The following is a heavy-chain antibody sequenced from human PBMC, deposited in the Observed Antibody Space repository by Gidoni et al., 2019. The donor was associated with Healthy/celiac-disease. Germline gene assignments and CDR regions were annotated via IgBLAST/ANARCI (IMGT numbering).Heavy chain of an antibody. Sequence: VQLVQSGAEVKKPGSSLNVYCQASGGPFSSYASSWVRQAPGQGLEWVGGIIPMFGTWNYAQKFQGRVAITADESASTAYMELSSLRSEDTAVYYCARDQELARSRDYYYYGMDGWGQGTTVTVSS. CDR1: GGPFSSYA. V-gene: IGHV1-69*01. CDR2: IIPMFGTW. J-gene: IGHJ6*02. D-gene: IGHD1-26*01. CDR3: ARDQELARSRDYYYYGMDG.